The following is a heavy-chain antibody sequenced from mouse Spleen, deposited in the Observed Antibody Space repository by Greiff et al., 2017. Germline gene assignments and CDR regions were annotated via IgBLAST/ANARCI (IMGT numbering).Heavy chain of an antibody. CDR3: ARGPFTTVVATDY. Sequence: QVQLKQPGAELVRPGTSVKLSCKASGYTFTSYWMHWVKQRPGQGLEWIGVIDPSDSYTNYNQKFKGKATLTVDTSSSTAYMQLSSLTSEDSAVYYCARGPFTTVVATDYWGQGTTLTVSS. J-gene: IGHJ2*01. D-gene: IGHD1-1*01. CDR2: IDPSDSYT. CDR1: GYTFTSYW. V-gene: IGHV1-59*01.